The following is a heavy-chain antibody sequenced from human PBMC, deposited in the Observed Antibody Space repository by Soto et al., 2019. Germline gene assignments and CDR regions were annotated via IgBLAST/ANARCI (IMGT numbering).Heavy chain of an antibody. V-gene: IGHV3-23*01. D-gene: IGHD3-9*01. CDR1: GFTFSSYA. J-gene: IGHJ5*02. Sequence: GGSLRLSCAASGFTFSSYAMSWVRQAPGKGLEWVSAISGSGGSTYYADSVKGRFTISRDNSKNTLYLQMNSLRAEDTAVYYCAKEGTRYFDWLLFNWFDPWGQGTLVTVSS. CDR3: AKEGTRYFDWLLFNWFDP. CDR2: ISGSGGST.